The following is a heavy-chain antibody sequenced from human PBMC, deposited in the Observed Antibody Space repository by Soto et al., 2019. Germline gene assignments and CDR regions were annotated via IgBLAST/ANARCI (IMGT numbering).Heavy chain of an antibody. D-gene: IGHD2-2*03. Sequence: SETLSLTCAVYGGSFSGYYWSWIRQPPGKGLEWIGEINHSGSTNYNPSLKSRVTISVDTSKNQFSLKLSSVTAADTAVYYCEREGNIGRWIQPIDSWGQGTLVTVSS. CDR2: INHSGST. CDR1: GGSFSGYY. V-gene: IGHV4-34*01. J-gene: IGHJ4*02. CDR3: EREGNIGRWIQPIDS.